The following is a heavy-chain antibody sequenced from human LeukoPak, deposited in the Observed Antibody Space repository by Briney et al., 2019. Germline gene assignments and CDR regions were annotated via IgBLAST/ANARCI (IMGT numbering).Heavy chain of an antibody. V-gene: IGHV3-30-3*01. CDR3: ARDRSGY. CDR2: ISYDGSNK. Sequence: GGSLRLSCAASGFTFSSYAMHWVRQAPGKGLEWVAVISYDGSNKYYADSVKGRFTISRDNSKNTLYLQMNSLRAEDTAVYYCARDRSGYWGQGTLVTVSS. CDR1: GFTFSSYA. J-gene: IGHJ4*02.